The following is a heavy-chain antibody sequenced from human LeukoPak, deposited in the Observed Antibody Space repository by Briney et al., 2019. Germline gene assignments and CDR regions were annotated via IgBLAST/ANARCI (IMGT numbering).Heavy chain of an antibody. CDR1: GGSISSSNW. CDR3: ARTRHYYDSSGYFDY. J-gene: IGHJ4*02. Sequence: PSETLSLTCAVSGGSISSSNWWSWVRQPPGKGLEWIGEIYHSGSTNYNPSLKSRVTISVDTSKNQFSLKLSSVTAADTAVYYCARTRHYYDSSGYFDYWGQGTLVTVSS. CDR2: IYHSGST. V-gene: IGHV4-4*02. D-gene: IGHD3-22*01.